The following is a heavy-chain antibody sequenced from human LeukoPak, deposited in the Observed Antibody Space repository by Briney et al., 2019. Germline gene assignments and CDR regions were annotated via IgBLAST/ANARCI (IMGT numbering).Heavy chain of an antibody. J-gene: IGHJ3*02. CDR3: AKLETTGAFDI. CDR2: ISSSGTSL. D-gene: IGHD1-14*01. V-gene: IGHV3-48*03. CDR1: GFTFSSYE. Sequence: AGGSLRLSCGASGFTFSSYEMIWVRQTPGKGLEWVSYISSSGTSLQYADSVKGRFTISRDNSKNTLYLQMNSLRVEDTAVYYCAKLETTGAFDIWGQGTMVTVSS.